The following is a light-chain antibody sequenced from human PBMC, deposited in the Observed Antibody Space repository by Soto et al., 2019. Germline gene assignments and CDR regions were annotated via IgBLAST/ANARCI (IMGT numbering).Light chain of an antibody. CDR1: SSDVGGYNY. V-gene: IGLV2-14*01. J-gene: IGLJ7*01. CDR2: EVS. Sequence: QSALTQPASVSGSPGQSITISCTGTSSDVGGYNYVPWYQQHPGKAPKLMIYEVSNRPSGVSNRFSGSKSGNTASLTISGLQAEDEADYYCSSYTSSSTLAVFGGGTQLTVL. CDR3: SSYTSSSTLAV.